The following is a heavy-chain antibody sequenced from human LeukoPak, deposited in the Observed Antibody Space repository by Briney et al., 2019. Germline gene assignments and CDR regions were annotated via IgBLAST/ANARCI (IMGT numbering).Heavy chain of an antibody. Sequence: GGSLRLSCAASGFTCSSYSMNWVRQAPGKGLEWVSYISSSSTIYYADSAKGRFTISRDNAKNSLYLQMNSLRAEDTAVYYCARLPRRGAAAANYWGQGTLVTVSS. CDR1: GFTCSSYS. V-gene: IGHV3-48*01. J-gene: IGHJ4*02. CDR3: ARLPRRGAAAANY. CDR2: ISSSSTI. D-gene: IGHD6-13*01.